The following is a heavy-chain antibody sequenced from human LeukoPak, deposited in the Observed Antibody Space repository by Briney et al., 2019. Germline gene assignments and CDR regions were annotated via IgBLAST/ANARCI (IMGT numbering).Heavy chain of an antibody. Sequence: ASVKISCKVSGYTFTDYYMHWVQQAPGKGLEWMGLVDPEDGETIYAEKFQGRVTITADTSTDTAYMELSSLRSEDPAVYYCATDSRNDFWGHRAYWGQGTLVTVSS. CDR1: GYTFTDYY. CDR3: ATDSRNDFWGHRAY. CDR2: VDPEDGET. D-gene: IGHD3-3*01. V-gene: IGHV1-69-2*01. J-gene: IGHJ4*02.